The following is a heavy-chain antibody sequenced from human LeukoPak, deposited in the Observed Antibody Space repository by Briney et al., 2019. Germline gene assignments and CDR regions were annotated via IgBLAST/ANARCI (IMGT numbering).Heavy chain of an antibody. CDR2: INSDGSTT. J-gene: IGHJ4*02. V-gene: IGHV3-74*01. D-gene: IGHD3-3*01. CDR3: AKDTSDDFWSGYPGAYFDY. Sequence: PGGSLRLSCAASGFTFSSYWMHWVRQAPGKGLVWVSRINSDGSTTNYADSVKGRFTISRDNAKNSLYLQMNSLRAEDTALYYCAKDTSDDFWSGYPGAYFDYWGQGTLVTVSS. CDR1: GFTFSSYW.